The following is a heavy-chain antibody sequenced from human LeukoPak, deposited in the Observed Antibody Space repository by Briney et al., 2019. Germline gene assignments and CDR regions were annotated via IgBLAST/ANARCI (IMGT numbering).Heavy chain of an antibody. V-gene: IGHV4-59*01. CDR2: IYYSGST. J-gene: IGHJ4*02. CDR1: GGSISSYY. Sequence: PSETLSLTCTVSGGSISSYYWSWIRQPPGKGLEWIGYIYYSGSTNYNPSLKSRVTISVDTSKNQFSLKLSSVTAADTAVYYCARDMVGATGFFDYWGQGTLVTVSS. D-gene: IGHD1-26*01. CDR3: ARDMVGATGFFDY.